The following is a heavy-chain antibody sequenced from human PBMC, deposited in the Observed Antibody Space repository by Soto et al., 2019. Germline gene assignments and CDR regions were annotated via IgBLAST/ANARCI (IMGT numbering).Heavy chain of an antibody. Sequence: EVQLLESGGGLVQPGGSLRLSCAASGFPFSCCAMSWVRQAPGKGLEWVSTIHGHGGYIHYTDSVKGRFIISRDNSMTTVDLQMNCLRAEDTAVYYCAKNRVSGSYSNWSFDVWCRGTMVTVSS. D-gene: IGHD1-26*01. CDR3: AKNRVSGSYSNWSFDV. J-gene: IGHJ2*01. CDR2: IHGHGGYI. CDR1: GFPFSCCA. V-gene: IGHV3-23*01.